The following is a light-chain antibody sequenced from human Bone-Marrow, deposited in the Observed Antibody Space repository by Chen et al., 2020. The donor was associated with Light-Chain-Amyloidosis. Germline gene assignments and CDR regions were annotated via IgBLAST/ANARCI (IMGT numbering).Light chain of an antibody. CDR1: NIGSTS. V-gene: IGLV3-21*02. Sequence: SYVLTQPSSVSVAPGQTATIACGGNNIGSTSVHWYQQTPGQAPLLVVYDDSVRPSGIPERLSGSNSVNTATLTISRVEAGDEADYYCQVWDRSSDRPVFGGGTKLTVL. J-gene: IGLJ3*02. CDR3: QVWDRSSDRPV. CDR2: DDS.